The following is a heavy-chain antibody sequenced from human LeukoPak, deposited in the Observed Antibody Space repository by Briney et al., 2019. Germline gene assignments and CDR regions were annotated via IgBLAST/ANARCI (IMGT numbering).Heavy chain of an antibody. CDR2: INHSGST. CDR1: GGSFRGYY. J-gene: IGHJ6*03. Sequence: KPSETLSLTCAVYGGSFRGYYWSWLRQPPGKGLAWIGEINHSGSTNYNPSLKSRVTISVDTAKNQFSLVLRSVAAADTAVYYCARMGYNDFWRYYYYYMDVWGKGTAVTVSS. D-gene: IGHD3-3*01. CDR3: ARMGYNDFWRYYYYYMDV. V-gene: IGHV4-34*01.